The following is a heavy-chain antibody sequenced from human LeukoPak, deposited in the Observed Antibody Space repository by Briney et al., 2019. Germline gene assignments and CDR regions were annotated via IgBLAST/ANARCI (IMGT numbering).Heavy chain of an antibody. V-gene: IGHV4-59*08. CDR1: GGSISSSY. J-gene: IGHJ5*02. CDR3: ARHSKVMIPSWFDP. Sequence: SETLSLTCTVSGGSISSSYWTWIRQPPGKGRDWIGYIYYSGSTNYNPSLKSRVTISVDTSKNQFSLKLSSVTAADTAVYYCARHSKVMIPSWFDPWGQGTLVTVSS. CDR2: IYYSGST. D-gene: IGHD3-3*01.